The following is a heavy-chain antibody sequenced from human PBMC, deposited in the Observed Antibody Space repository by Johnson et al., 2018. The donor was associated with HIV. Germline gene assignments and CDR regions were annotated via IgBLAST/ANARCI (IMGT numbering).Heavy chain of an antibody. CDR2: ISSNGGST. J-gene: IGHJ3*02. Sequence: VQLVESGGGLVQPGGSLRLSCAASGFTFSSYAMHWVRQAPGKGLEYVSAISSNGGSTYYANSVKGRFTISRDNSKNTLYLQMNSLRAEDTAVYYCASIDAFDIWGQGTMVTVSS. CDR3: ASIDAFDI. CDR1: GFTFSSYA. V-gene: IGHV3-64*01.